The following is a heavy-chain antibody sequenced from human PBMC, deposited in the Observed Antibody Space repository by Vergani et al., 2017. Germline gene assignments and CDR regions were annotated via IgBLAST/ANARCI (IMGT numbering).Heavy chain of an antibody. CDR3: ARDRCPSGSCFDY. CDR1: GGSISSYY. Sequence: QVQLQESGPGLVKPSETLSLTCTVSGGSISSYYWSWIRQPAGKGLEWIGRIYTRGRPNYNPSLKSRVTMSVDTSKNQFSLKLSSVTAADTAVYYCARDRCPSGSCFDYWGQGTLVTVSS. D-gene: IGHD1-26*01. CDR2: IYTRGRP. J-gene: IGHJ4*02. V-gene: IGHV4-4*07.